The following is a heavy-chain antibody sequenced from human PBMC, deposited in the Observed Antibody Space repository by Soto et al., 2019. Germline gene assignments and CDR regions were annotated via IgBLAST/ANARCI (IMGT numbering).Heavy chain of an antibody. CDR2: IYNSGVT. Sequence: SETLSLTCSVSGDSIRSGGYYWSWIRQPPGKGLEWVGHIYNSGVTYYNPSLKSRVTISVDKSKNQFSLKVTSVTAADTAVYFGARSVYHDVWSGNTWFDPWGQGTLVTVSS. V-gene: IGHV4-31*03. D-gene: IGHD3-3*01. CDR3: ARSVYHDVWSGNTWFDP. CDR1: GDSIRSGGYY. J-gene: IGHJ5*02.